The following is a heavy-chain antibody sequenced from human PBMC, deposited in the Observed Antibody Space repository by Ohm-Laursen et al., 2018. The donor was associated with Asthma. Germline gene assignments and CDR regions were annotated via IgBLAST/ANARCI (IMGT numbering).Heavy chain of an antibody. Sequence: SLRLSCAASVYTVSRYSIHWVRQVPGKGLEWVSSISTASTFIYYADSVRGRFTTSRDNAKNSVYLQMNSLRAEDTALYYCERSGTEWELPGREYSLHHWGQGTQVTVSS. D-gene: IGHD1-26*01. CDR1: VYTVSRYS. CDR3: ERSGTEWELPGREYSLHH. V-gene: IGHV3-21*01. J-gene: IGHJ1*01. CDR2: ISTASTFI.